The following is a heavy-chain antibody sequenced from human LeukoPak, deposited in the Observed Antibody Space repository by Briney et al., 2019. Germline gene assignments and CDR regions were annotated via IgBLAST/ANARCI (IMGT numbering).Heavy chain of an antibody. J-gene: IGHJ4*02. V-gene: IGHV3-23*01. CDR3: AKDLRMVAVSTNRDY. CDR2: ISGSGGST. Sequence: GGSLRLSCAASGFTFSSCAMSWVRQAPGKGLEWVSAISGSGGSTYYADSVKGRFTISRDNSKNTLYLQKNSLRAEDTAVYYCAKDLRMVAVSTNRDYWGQGTLVTVSS. D-gene: IGHD6-19*01. CDR1: GFTFSSCA.